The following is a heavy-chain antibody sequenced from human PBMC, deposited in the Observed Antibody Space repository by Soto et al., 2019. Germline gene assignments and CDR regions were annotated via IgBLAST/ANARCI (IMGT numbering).Heavy chain of an antibody. V-gene: IGHV3-30*18. CDR3: VKGEYYYDSSGYYPFDY. Sequence: GGSLRLSCAASGFTFTSFGIHWVRQAPGKGLEWVAVVSYDGIDENYADSVKGRFSISRDNSKNTQYLQMSSLRADDTAVYYCVKGEYYYDSSGYYPFDYWGQGT. CDR2: VSYDGIDE. J-gene: IGHJ4*02. D-gene: IGHD3-22*01. CDR1: GFTFTSFG.